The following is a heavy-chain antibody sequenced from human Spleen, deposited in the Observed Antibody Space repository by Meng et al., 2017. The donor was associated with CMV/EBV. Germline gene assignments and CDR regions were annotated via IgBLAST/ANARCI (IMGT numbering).Heavy chain of an antibody. V-gene: IGHV4-39*01. Sequence: GSLRLSCSVSGDSINSRTYYWGWVRQPPGKGLEWIGSIHYSGATFYNPSLESRVTISVDTSKNQFSLKVKSVTAADTAVYYCARQGARTVLTTVVPYGEFDYWGQGALVTVSS. D-gene: IGHD4-23*01. CDR3: ARQGARTVLTTVVPYGEFDY. J-gene: IGHJ4*02. CDR1: GDSINSRTYY. CDR2: IHYSGAT.